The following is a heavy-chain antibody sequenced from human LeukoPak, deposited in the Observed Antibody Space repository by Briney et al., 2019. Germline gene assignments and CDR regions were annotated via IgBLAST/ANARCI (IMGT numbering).Heavy chain of an antibody. CDR1: GGTFSSYA. V-gene: IGHV1-69*05. CDR3: ARDLTYYDSRRAFDI. Sequence: ASVKVSCXASGGTFSSYAISWVRQAPGQGLEWMGRIIPIFGTANYAQKFQGRVTITTDESTSTAYMELSSLRSEDTAVYYCARDLTYYDSRRAFDIWGQGTMVTVSS. J-gene: IGHJ3*02. CDR2: IIPIFGTA. D-gene: IGHD3-22*01.